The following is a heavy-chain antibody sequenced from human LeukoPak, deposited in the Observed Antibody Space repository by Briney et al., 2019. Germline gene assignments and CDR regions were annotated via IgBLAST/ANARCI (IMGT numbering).Heavy chain of an antibody. CDR3: ARAAYYNNGWPLDY. D-gene: IGHD6-19*01. CDR1: GFTFSSYG. J-gene: IGHJ4*02. CDR2: ISYDGSNK. Sequence: GGSLRLSCAASGFTFSSYGMHWVRQAPGKGLEWVAVISYDGSNKYYADSVKGRFTISRDNSKNTLYLQMNSLRPEDTAVYYCARAAYYNNGWPLDYWGQGTLVTVSS. V-gene: IGHV3-30*03.